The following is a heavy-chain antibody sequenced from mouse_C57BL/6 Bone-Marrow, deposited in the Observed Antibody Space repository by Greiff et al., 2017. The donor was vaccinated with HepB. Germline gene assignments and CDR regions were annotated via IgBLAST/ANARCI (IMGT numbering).Heavy chain of an antibody. V-gene: IGHV1-64*01. J-gene: IGHJ2*01. CDR1: GYTFTSYW. D-gene: IGHD2-2*01. CDR2: IHPNSGST. Sequence: VQLQQPGAELVKPGASVKLSCKASGYTFTSYWMHWVKQRPGQGLEWIGMIHPNSGSTNYNEKFKSKATLTVDKSSSTAYMQLSSLTSEDSAVYYCARFAGLRTFDYWGQGTTLTVSS. CDR3: ARFAGLRTFDY.